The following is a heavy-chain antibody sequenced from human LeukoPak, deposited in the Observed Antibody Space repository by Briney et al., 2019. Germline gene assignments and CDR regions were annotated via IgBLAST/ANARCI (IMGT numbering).Heavy chain of an antibody. V-gene: IGHV3-15*01. Sequence: GGSLRLSCAASGFTFNDARMSWVRQAPGKGLEWVGRIKSKTDGGTADYAAPVKGRFTISRDDSKNTLYLQMNSLRAEDTAVYYCAKEGGYQVIIRYYFMDVWGKGTTVTDS. CDR2: IKSKTDGGTA. D-gene: IGHD2-2*01. J-gene: IGHJ6*03. CDR3: AKEGGYQVIIRYYFMDV. CDR1: GFTFNDAR.